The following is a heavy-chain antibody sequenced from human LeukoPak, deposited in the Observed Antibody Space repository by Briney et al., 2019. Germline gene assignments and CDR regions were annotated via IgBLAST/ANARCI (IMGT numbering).Heavy chain of an antibody. D-gene: IGHD6-13*01. CDR1: GYTFTSYG. CDR2: ISAYNGNT. CDR3: ARDRPDSSSWGFDP. Sequence: ASVKVSCKVSGYTFTSYGISWVRQAPGQGLEWMGWISAYNGNTNYAQKLQGRVTMTTDTSTSTAYMELRSLRSDDTAVYYCARDRPDSSSWGFDPWGQGTLVTVSS. V-gene: IGHV1-18*04. J-gene: IGHJ5*02.